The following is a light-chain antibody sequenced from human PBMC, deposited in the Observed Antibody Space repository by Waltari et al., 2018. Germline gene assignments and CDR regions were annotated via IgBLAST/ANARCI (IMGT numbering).Light chain of an antibody. CDR3: QKSKRAPFT. J-gene: IGKJ2*01. CDR1: QGIGNY. V-gene: IGKV1-27*01. Sequence: DIQMTQSPSSLSASVGDRITIPCRASQGIGNYLAWYQQKPGKVPKLLNSGASALQSGVPSRFSGSGSGTDFTLTISSLQPEDVGTYYCQKSKRAPFTFGQGTKLEI. CDR2: GAS.